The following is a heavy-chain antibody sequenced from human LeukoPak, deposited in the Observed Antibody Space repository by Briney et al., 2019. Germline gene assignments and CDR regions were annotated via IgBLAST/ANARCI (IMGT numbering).Heavy chain of an antibody. J-gene: IGHJ4*02. CDR2: IYYSGST. Sequence: SETLSLTCTVSGGSISSGGYYWSWIRQHPGKGLEWIGYIYYSGSTYYNPSLKSRVTISVDTSKNQFSLKLSSVTAADTAVYYCARGGPAGFDYWGQGTLVTVSS. CDR3: ARGGPAGFDY. V-gene: IGHV4-31*03. CDR1: GGSISSGGYY.